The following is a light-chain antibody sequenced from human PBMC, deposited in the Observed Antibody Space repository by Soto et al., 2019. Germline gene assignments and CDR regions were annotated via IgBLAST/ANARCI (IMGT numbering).Light chain of an antibody. V-gene: IGKV3-15*01. J-gene: IGKJ1*01. Sequence: EIVMTQSPATLSVSPGERATLSCRASQSVSSNLAWYQQKPGQAPRLLIYGASTRATGIPARFSGSGSATEFTLTISSLQSEDFEVYYCQQYNNGWTFGQGTKVEIK. CDR2: GAS. CDR1: QSVSSN. CDR3: QQYNNGWT.